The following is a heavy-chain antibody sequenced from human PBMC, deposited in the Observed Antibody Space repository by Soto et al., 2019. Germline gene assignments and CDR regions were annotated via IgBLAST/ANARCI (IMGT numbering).Heavy chain of an antibody. CDR2: IIPIFGTA. D-gene: IGHD1-26*01. V-gene: IGHV1-69*06. J-gene: IGHJ3*02. Sequence: SVKFSCKASGGTFSSYAISWVRQAPVQGLEWMGGIIPIFGTANYAQKFQGRVTITADKSTSTAYMELSSLRSEDTAVYYCARARSGSLDGDAFDIWGQGTMVTVSS. CDR3: ARARSGSLDGDAFDI. CDR1: GGTFSSYA.